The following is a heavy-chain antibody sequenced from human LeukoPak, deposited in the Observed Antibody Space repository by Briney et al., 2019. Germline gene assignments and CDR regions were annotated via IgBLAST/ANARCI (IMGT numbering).Heavy chain of an antibody. CDR3: ARGLGVAYYFDY. J-gene: IGHJ4*02. CDR1: GGSISSYY. V-gene: IGHV4-59*01. Sequence: SETLSLTCTVSGGSISSYYWSWIRQPPGEGLEWIGYIYYSGSTNYNPSLKSRVTISVDTSKNQFSLKLSSVTAADTAVYYCARGLGVAYYFDYWGQGTLVTVSS. CDR2: IYYSGST. D-gene: IGHD3-16*01.